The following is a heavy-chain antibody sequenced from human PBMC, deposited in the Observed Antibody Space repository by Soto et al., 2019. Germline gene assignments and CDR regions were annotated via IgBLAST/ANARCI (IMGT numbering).Heavy chain of an antibody. D-gene: IGHD1-26*01. CDR2: INPNSGGT. CDR3: AREWDLLAEYFQY. V-gene: IGHV1-2*02. CDR1: GYTFTGHY. J-gene: IGHJ1*01. Sequence: GASVKVSCKASGYTFTGHYMHWVRQAPGQGLEWMGWINPNSGGTNYAQNFQGRVTMTRDTSISTAYMELSRLRSDDTAAYYCAREWDLLAEYFQYWGQGTLVTSPQ.